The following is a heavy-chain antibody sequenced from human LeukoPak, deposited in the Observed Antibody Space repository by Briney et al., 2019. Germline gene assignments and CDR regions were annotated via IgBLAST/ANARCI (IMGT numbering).Heavy chain of an antibody. V-gene: IGHV4-4*07. J-gene: IGHJ5*02. Sequence: SETLSLTCIVSGVSINSYWSWIRQPAGKGLGWIGRISGSGTITYNPALQSRLTISIDTSKNQFSLKLMSVTAADTAVYYCARDSGTTGEVKFDPWGQGILVTVSS. CDR3: ARDSGTTGEVKFDP. D-gene: IGHD3-10*01. CDR1: GVSINSY. CDR2: ISGSGTI.